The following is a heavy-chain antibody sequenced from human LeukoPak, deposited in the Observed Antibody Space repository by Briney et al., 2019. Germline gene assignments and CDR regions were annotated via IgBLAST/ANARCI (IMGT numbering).Heavy chain of an antibody. CDR3: ARGIHYSSGWYYGF. D-gene: IGHD6-19*01. CDR1: GYTFTGYY. CDR2: IIPILGIA. Sequence: VASVKVSCKASGYTFTGYYMHWVRQAPGQGLEWMGRIIPILGIANYAQKFQGRVTITADKSTSTAYMELSSLRSEDTAVYYCARGIHYSSGWYYGFWGQGTLVTVSS. V-gene: IGHV1-69*04. J-gene: IGHJ4*02.